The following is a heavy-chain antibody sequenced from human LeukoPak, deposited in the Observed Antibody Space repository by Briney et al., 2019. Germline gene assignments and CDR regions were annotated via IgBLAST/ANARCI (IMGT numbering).Heavy chain of an antibody. D-gene: IGHD2-21*02. CDR1: GYSFTSYW. CDR3: ARPSKCGGDCYRAFDI. V-gene: IGHV5-51*01. J-gene: IGHJ3*02. CDR2: IYPGDSDT. Sequence: GESLKISCKGSGYSFTSYWIGWVRQMPGKGLEWMGIIYPGDSDTRYSPSFQGQVTISADKSISTAYLQWSSLKASDTAMYYCARPSKCGGDCYRAFDIWGQGTMVTVSS.